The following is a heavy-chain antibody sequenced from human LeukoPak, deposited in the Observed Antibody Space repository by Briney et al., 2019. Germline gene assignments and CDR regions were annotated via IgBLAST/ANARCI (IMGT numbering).Heavy chain of an antibody. CDR1: GYSFTSYW. CDR2: IYPGDSDT. CDR3: ARSPGYCSSTSCLNWFDP. J-gene: IGHJ5*02. Sequence: SGESLKISCKGSGYSFTSYWIGWVRQMPGKGLEWMGIIYPGDSDTRYSPSFQGQVTISADKSISTAYLQLSSLTASDTAMYYCARSPGYCSSTSCLNWFDPWGQGTLVTVSS. V-gene: IGHV5-51*01. D-gene: IGHD2-2*01.